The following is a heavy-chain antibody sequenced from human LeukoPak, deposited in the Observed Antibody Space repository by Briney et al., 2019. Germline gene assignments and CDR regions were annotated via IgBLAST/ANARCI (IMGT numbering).Heavy chain of an antibody. J-gene: IGHJ6*02. CDR2: IKQDGSEK. D-gene: IGHD2-21*01. Sequence: PGGSLRLSCAASGFTFSSDWMSWVRRAPGKGLEGLANIKQDGSEKYYVDSVKGRFAISRDNVKNSLYLEMNSLRAEDTAVYYCARASRDWDRRIGYYFNGMDVWGQGTTVTVSS. CDR3: ARASRDWDRRIGYYFNGMDV. V-gene: IGHV3-7*05. CDR1: GFTFSSDW.